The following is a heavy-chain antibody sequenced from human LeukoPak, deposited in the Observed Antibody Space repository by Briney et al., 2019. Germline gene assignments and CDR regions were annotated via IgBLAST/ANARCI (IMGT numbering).Heavy chain of an antibody. D-gene: IGHD3-22*01. CDR3: ARAPGTMIVVDY. CDR1: GYSISSGY. CDR2: TSFDGSDN. J-gene: IGHJ4*02. Sequence: LSLTCTVSGYSISSGYYWGWIRQPPGKGLEWVAVTSFDGSDNYYADSVKGRFTISRDNSKNTLYLQMNSLRPDDTAVYYCARAPGTMIVVDYWGQGTLVTVSS. V-gene: IGHV3-30*03.